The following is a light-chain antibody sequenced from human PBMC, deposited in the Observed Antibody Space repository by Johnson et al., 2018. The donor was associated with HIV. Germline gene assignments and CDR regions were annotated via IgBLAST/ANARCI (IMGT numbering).Light chain of an antibody. V-gene: IGLV1-51*01. J-gene: IGLJ1*01. Sequence: QSVLTQPPSVSAAPGQKVTISCSGSSSNIGNNYVSWYQQLPGTAPKLLIYDNNKRPSGIPGRFSGSKSGTSATLGITGLQTGDEADYYCGTWDTSLRVGFFGTGTKVTVL. CDR3: GTWDTSLRVGF. CDR2: DNN. CDR1: SSNIGNNY.